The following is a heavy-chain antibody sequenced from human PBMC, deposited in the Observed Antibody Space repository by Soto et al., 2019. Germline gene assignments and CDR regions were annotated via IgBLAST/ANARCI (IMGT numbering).Heavy chain of an antibody. D-gene: IGHD3-3*01. V-gene: IGHV3-64*01. J-gene: IGHJ6*03. Sequence: EVQLVESGGGLVQPGGSLRLSCAASGFTFSSYAMHWVRQAPGKGLXXVXAISSNGGSTYYANSVKGRFTISRDNSKNTXYLQXGSXXXXXXXXXXCARGAYYDFWSGYHDDYYYYYMDVWGKGTTVTVSS. CDR1: GFTFSSYA. CDR2: ISSNGGST. CDR3: ARGAYYDFWSGYHDDYYYYYMDV.